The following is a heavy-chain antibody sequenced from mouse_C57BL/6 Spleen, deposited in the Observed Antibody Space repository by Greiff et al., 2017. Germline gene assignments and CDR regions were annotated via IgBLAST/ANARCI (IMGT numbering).Heavy chain of an antibody. Sequence: QVQLQQPGAELVKPGASVKMSCKASGYTFTSYWITWVKQRPGQGLEWIGDIYPGSGSTNYNEKFKSKATLTVDTSSSTAYMQLSSLTSEDSAVYYCARYSNYGGSAMDDWGQGTSVTVSS. CDR1: GYTFTSYW. D-gene: IGHD2-5*01. CDR3: ARYSNYGGSAMDD. CDR2: IYPGSGST. V-gene: IGHV1-55*01. J-gene: IGHJ4*01.